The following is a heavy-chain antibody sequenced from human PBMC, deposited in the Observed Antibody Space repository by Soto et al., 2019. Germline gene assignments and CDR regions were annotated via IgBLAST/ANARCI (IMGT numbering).Heavy chain of an antibody. CDR1: GGSISSYY. D-gene: IGHD6-19*01. Sequence: QVQLQESGPGLVKPSETLSLTCTVSGGSISSYYWSWIRQPPGKGLEWIGYIYYSGSTNYNPSLKSRVTISVDTSKNQFSLKLSSVTAADTAVYYCARGWGSGWYGGWFDPWGQGTLVTVSS. J-gene: IGHJ5*02. CDR3: ARGWGSGWYGGWFDP. CDR2: IYYSGST. V-gene: IGHV4-59*01.